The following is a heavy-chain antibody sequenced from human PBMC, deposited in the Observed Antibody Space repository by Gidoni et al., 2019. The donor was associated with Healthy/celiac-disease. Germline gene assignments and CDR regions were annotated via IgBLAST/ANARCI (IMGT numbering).Heavy chain of an antibody. V-gene: IGHV3-11*01. CDR3: AREGDGDGYNLFFDY. D-gene: IGHD5-12*01. Sequence: QVQLVESGGGLVQPGGSLRLSCAASGFTFSDYYMSCIRQDPGKGLEWVSYISSNGSTIYYADSVKGQFTISRDNAKNSLYLQMNSLRAEDTAVYYCAREGDGDGYNLFFDYWGQGTLVTVSS. CDR2: ISSNGSTI. CDR1: GFTFSDYY. J-gene: IGHJ4*02.